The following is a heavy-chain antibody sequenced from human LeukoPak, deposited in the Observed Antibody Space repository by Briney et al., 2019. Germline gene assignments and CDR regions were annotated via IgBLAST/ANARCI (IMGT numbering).Heavy chain of an antibody. Sequence: GGSLRLSCAASGFTFSSYAMSWVRQAPGKGLEWVSAISGGGGSTYYADSVKGRFTISRDNSKNTLYLQMNSLRAEDTAVYYCARSGPYRGGYYFDYWGQGTLVTVSS. J-gene: IGHJ4*02. D-gene: IGHD1-14*01. CDR2: ISGGGGST. CDR3: ARSGPYRGGYYFDY. V-gene: IGHV3-23*01. CDR1: GFTFSSYA.